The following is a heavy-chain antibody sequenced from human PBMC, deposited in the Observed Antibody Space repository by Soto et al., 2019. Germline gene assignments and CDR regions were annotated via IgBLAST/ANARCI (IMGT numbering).Heavy chain of an antibody. V-gene: IGHV3-33*01. CDR3: ARDPGLRIAATTVLFDY. CDR2: IWYDGSNK. D-gene: IGHD6-6*01. CDR1: GFTFSSYG. J-gene: IGHJ4*02. Sequence: QVQLVESGGGVVQPGRSLRLSCAASGFTFSSYGMHWVRQAPGKGLEWVAVIWYDGSNKYYADSVKGRFTISRDNSKNTLYLQMNSLRAEDTAVYYCARDPGLRIAATTVLFDYWGQGTLVTVSS.